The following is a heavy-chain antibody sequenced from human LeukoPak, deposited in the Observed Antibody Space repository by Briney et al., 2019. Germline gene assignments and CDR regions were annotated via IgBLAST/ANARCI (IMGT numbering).Heavy chain of an antibody. J-gene: IGHJ4*02. V-gene: IGHV3-30*02. CDR3: AKASKVYDILTGAFH. D-gene: IGHD3-9*01. CDR1: GFTFSSYG. CDR2: IRYDGSNK. Sequence: PGGSLRLSCAASGFTFSSYGMHWVRQAPGKGLEWVAFIRYDGSNKYYADSVKGRFTISRDNSKNTLYLQMNSLRAEDTAVYYCAKASKVYDILTGAFHWGQGTLVTVSS.